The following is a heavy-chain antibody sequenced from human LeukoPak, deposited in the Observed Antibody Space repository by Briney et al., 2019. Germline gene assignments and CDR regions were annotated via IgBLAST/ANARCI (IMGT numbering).Heavy chain of an antibody. CDR3: ARGGIESEFPPPEYSSSSGWYYYYMDV. J-gene: IGHJ6*03. D-gene: IGHD6-6*01. CDR2: IYPGDSDT. Sequence: TGESLQISCKGSGYSFTSYWIGWVRQMPGKGLEWMGIIYPGDSDTRYSPSFQGQVTISADKSISTAYLQWSSLKASDTAMYYCARGGIESEFPPPEYSSSSGWYYYYMDVWGKGTTVTVSS. V-gene: IGHV5-51*01. CDR1: GYSFTSYW.